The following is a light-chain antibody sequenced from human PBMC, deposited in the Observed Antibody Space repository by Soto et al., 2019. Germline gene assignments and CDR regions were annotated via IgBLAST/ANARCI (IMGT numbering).Light chain of an antibody. CDR2: WAS. CDR1: QSVLYSSNNKNY. Sequence: DIVMTQSPDSLAVSLGERATINCKSSQSVLYSSNNKNYLAWYQQKAGQPPKLLIYWASARDSGVPDRFSSSGSGTDFTLTINSLQAEDVAVYYCQQYYSTSFTFGPGTRVDIK. CDR3: QQYYSTSFT. V-gene: IGKV4-1*01. J-gene: IGKJ3*01.